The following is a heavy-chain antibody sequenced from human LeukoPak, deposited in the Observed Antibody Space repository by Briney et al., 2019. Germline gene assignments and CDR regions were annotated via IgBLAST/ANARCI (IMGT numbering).Heavy chain of an antibody. CDR1: GFPFEIYC. Sequence: GGTLRLSCVASGFPFEIYCMSWVCLGPPKGRAWVANIKSDGSEEYYADSVKGRLTVSRDNAKNSLFLQMNSLRVEDTAVYYCAKEKTVAGWYFDLWGRGTLVTVSS. V-gene: IGHV3-7*01. CDR3: AKEKTVAGWYFDL. J-gene: IGHJ2*01. D-gene: IGHD6-19*01. CDR2: IKSDGSEE.